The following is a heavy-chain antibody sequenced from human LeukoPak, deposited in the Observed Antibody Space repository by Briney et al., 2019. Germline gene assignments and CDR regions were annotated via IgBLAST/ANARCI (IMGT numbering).Heavy chain of an antibody. Sequence: GGSLRLSCAASGFTFSSYSMNWVRQAPGKGLEWVSYISSSGSTIYYADSVKGRFTISRDNAKNSLYLQMNSLRAEDTAVYYCARDQYDFWSGYLPPENYYYYGMDVWGQGTTVTVSS. D-gene: IGHD3-3*01. CDR3: ARDQYDFWSGYLPPENYYYYGMDV. CDR1: GFTFSSYS. CDR2: ISSSGSTI. V-gene: IGHV3-48*04. J-gene: IGHJ6*02.